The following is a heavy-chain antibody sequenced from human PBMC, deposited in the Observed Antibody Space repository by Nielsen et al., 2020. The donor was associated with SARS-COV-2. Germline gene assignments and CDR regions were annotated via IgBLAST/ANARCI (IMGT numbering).Heavy chain of an antibody. D-gene: IGHD4-11*01. J-gene: IGHJ4*02. V-gene: IGHV3-11*06. CDR3: ARDLTGSNDY. CDR1: GFTFSDYY. CDR2: ISSSSSYT. Sequence: GGSLRLSCAASGFTFSDYYMSWIRQAPGKGLEWVSYISSSSSYTNYADSVKGRFTISRDNAKNSLYLQMNSLTAEDTALYYCARDLTGSNDYWGQGTLVTVSS.